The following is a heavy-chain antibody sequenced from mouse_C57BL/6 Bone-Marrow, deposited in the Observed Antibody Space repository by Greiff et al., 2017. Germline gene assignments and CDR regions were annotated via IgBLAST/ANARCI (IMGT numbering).Heavy chain of an antibody. J-gene: IGHJ1*03. CDR2: ISSGSSTI. CDR1: GFTFSDYG. V-gene: IGHV5-17*01. D-gene: IGHD2-3*01. Sequence: DVKLVESGGGLVKPGGSLKLSCAASGFTFSDYGMHWVRQAPEKGLEWVAYISSGSSTISYADTVTGRFTISRDNAKHTLFLQMTSLRSENTAKYYCARDGYCDQWYFDVWGTGTTVTVSS. CDR3: ARDGYCDQWYFDV.